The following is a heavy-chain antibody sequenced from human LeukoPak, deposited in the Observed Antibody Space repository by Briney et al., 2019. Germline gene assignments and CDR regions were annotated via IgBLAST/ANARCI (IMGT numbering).Heavy chain of an antibody. CDR1: GGTFSSYA. V-gene: IGHV1-69*04. Sequence: ASVKVSCKASGGTFSSYAISWVRQAPGQGLEWMGRIIPILGIANYAQNFQGRVTITADKSTSTAYMELSSLTSEDTAVYYCARDPIPVSGTPPSGYWGQGTLVTVSS. J-gene: IGHJ4*02. D-gene: IGHD6-19*01. CDR3: ARDPIPVSGTPPSGY. CDR2: IIPILGIA.